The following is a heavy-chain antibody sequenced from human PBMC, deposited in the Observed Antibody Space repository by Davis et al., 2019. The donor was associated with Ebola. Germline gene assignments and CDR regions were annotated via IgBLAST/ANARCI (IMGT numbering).Heavy chain of an antibody. D-gene: IGHD6-19*01. CDR2: IIPIFGTA. CDR1: GGILSSYA. Sequence: SSVKVSCKASGGILSSYAISWVRHAPGQGLEWMGGIIPIFGTANYAQKFQGRVTITADESTITAYMELSSLRSEDTAVYYCARVTRVAVAGGPGYYYYGMDVWGQGTTVTVSS. V-gene: IGHV1-69*13. CDR3: ARVTRVAVAGGPGYYYYGMDV. J-gene: IGHJ6*02.